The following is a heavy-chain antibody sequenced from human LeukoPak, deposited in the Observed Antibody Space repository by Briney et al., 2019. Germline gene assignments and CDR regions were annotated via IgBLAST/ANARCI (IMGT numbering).Heavy chain of an antibody. D-gene: IGHD6-19*01. CDR1: GFTFSSYE. Sequence: PGGSLRLSCAASGFTFSSYEMNWVRQAPGKGXEWVSYISSSGSTIYYADSVKGRFTISRDNAKNSLYLQMNSLRAEDTAVYYCARFTGSGWYSWGQGTLVTVSS. CDR3: ARFTGSGWYS. J-gene: IGHJ4*02. V-gene: IGHV3-48*03. CDR2: ISSSGSTI.